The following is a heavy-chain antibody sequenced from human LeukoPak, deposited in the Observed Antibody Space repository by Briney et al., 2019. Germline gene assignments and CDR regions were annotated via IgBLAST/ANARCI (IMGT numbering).Heavy chain of an antibody. D-gene: IGHD3-22*01. CDR1: GGSFSGYY. V-gene: IGHV4-34*01. J-gene: IGHJ4*02. CDR2: INHSGST. Sequence: PSETLSLTCAVYGGSFSGYYWSWIRQPPGKGLEWIGEINHSGSTNYNPSLKSRVTISADTSKNQFSLKLSSVTAADTAVYYCARGGRDTGADYYDSSGSDYWGQGTLVTVSS. CDR3: ARGGRDTGADYYDSSGSDY.